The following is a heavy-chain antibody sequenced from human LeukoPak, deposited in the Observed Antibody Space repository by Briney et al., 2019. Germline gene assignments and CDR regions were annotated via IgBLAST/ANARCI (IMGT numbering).Heavy chain of an antibody. Sequence: PGGSLRLSCAASGFTFSDYYMTWIRQAPGKGLEWVSYISSSGSTIYYGDSVKGRFTISRDNAKNSLYLQMNSLRAEDTAVYYCAKDPGGLRVVVPAAVFDPWGQGTLVTVSS. CDR1: GFTFSDYY. CDR3: AKDPGGLRVVVPAAVFDP. D-gene: IGHD2-2*01. J-gene: IGHJ5*02. V-gene: IGHV3-11*01. CDR2: ISSSGSTI.